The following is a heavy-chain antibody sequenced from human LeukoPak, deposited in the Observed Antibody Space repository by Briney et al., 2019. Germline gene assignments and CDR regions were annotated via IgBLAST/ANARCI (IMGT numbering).Heavy chain of an antibody. D-gene: IGHD6-13*01. CDR3: ARDSSWSDYYFDY. CDR1: GGSISSGGYY. J-gene: IGHJ4*02. Sequence: KSSQTLSLTCTVFGGSISSGGYYWSWIRQHPGKGLEWIGYIYYSGSTYYNPSLKSRVTISVDTSKNQFSLKLSSVTAADTAVYYCARDSSWSDYYFDYWGQGTLVTVSS. CDR2: IYYSGST. V-gene: IGHV4-31*03.